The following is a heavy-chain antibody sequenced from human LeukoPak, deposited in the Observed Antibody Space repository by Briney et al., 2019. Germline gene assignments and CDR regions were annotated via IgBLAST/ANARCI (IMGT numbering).Heavy chain of an antibody. CDR2: IYDIGTT. CDR1: GFTVSTNY. CDR3: ARVCGTYPCYYGMDV. J-gene: IGHJ6*02. D-gene: IGHD1-26*01. V-gene: IGHV3-66*01. Sequence: GGSLRLSCAASGFTVSTNYMTWVRQTPEKGLEWVSVIYDIGTTYYADSVKGRFTFSRDKSKNTVYLQMNSLRVDDTAVYYCARVCGTYPCYYGMDVWGQGATVTASS.